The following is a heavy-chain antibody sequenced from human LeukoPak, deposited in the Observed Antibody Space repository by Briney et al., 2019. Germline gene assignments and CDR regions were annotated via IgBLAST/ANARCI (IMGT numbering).Heavy chain of an antibody. CDR1: GDSVSSNSVT. Sequence: SQTLSLTCAISGDSVSSNSVTWNWIRQSPSRGLEWLGRTYYRSTWYNDYAVSVRGRITVNPDTSKNQFSLHLNSVTPEDTAVYYCARRLTQYDCFDLWGQGILVTVSS. CDR3: ARRLTQYDCFDL. CDR2: TYYRSTWYN. J-gene: IGHJ5*02. D-gene: IGHD2-2*01. V-gene: IGHV6-1*01.